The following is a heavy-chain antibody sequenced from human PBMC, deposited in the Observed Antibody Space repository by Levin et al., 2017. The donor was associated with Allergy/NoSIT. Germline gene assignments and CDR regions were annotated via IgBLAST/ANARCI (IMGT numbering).Heavy chain of an antibody. CDR1: GFTFTSFW. D-gene: IGHD3-16*02. V-gene: IGHV3-7*01. CDR2: IERDGSET. Sequence: PGGSLRLSCAASGFTFTSFWMTWVRQAPGKGLEWVANIERDGSETYYVASVKGRFTISRDNAKNSVFLQMNSLRVDDTAVYFCAREEGWGYHYGMDVWGQGTTVTVS. CDR3: AREEGWGYHYGMDV. J-gene: IGHJ6*02.